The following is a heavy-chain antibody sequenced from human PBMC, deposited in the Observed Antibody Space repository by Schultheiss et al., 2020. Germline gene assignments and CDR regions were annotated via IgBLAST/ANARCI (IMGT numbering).Heavy chain of an antibody. Sequence: GESLKISCAASGFTFSSYAMHWVRQAPGKGLEWVAVISYDGSNKYYADSVKGRFTISRDNSKNTLYLQMNSLRAEDTAVYYCARDPLRWLMAAFDYWGQGTLVTVSS. V-gene: IGHV3-30-3*01. CDR3: ARDPLRWLMAAFDY. D-gene: IGHD4-23*01. J-gene: IGHJ4*02. CDR1: GFTFSSYA. CDR2: ISYDGSNK.